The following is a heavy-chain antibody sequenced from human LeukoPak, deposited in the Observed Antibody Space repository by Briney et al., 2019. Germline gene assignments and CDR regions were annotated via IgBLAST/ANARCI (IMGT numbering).Heavy chain of an antibody. CDR3: ARDRTRTGYSSGWYHDY. V-gene: IGHV1-2*02. J-gene: IGHJ4*02. CDR2: INPNSGGT. D-gene: IGHD6-19*01. CDR1: GYTFTGYY. Sequence: GASVKVSCKASGYTFTGYYMHWVRQAPGQGLEWMGWINPNSGGTNYAQKFQGRVTMTRDTSISTAYMKLSRLRSDDTAVYYCARDRTRTGYSSGWYHDYWGQGTLVTVSS.